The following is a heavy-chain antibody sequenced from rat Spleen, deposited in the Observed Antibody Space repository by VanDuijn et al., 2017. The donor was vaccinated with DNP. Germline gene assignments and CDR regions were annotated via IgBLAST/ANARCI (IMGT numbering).Heavy chain of an antibody. Sequence: EVQLVESGGGLVQPGGSLKLSCVASGFTFNNYWMTWIRQAPGKGLEWVASITNAGGSTYYPDSVKGRLTVSRDSAKSTLYWQMKSLRSEDTATYYCTRINYGGYPSYAMDAWGQGTSVTVSS. CDR2: ITNAGGST. V-gene: IGHV5-31*01. J-gene: IGHJ4*01. CDR3: TRINYGGYPSYAMDA. CDR1: GFTFNNYW. D-gene: IGHD1-11*01.